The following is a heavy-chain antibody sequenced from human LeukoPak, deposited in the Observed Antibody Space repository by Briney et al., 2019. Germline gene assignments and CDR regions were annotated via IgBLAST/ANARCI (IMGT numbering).Heavy chain of an antibody. J-gene: IGHJ4*02. CDR1: GFTFSSYS. CDR2: ISSSSSYI. CDR3: AGDPPTYYDSSGYYYAY. V-gene: IGHV3-21*01. D-gene: IGHD3-22*01. Sequence: GGSLRLSCAASGFTFSSYSMNWVRQAPGKGLEWVSSISSSSSYIYYADSVKGRFTISRDNAKNSLYLQMNSLRAEDTAVYYCAGDPPTYYDSSGYYYAYWGQGTLVTVSS.